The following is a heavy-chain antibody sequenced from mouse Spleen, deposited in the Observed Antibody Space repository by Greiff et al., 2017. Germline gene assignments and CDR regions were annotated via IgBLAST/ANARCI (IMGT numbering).Heavy chain of an antibody. D-gene: IGHD2-10*02. J-gene: IGHJ4*01. CDR3: ARSGYGNAMDY. CDR1: GYTFTSYT. CDR2: INPSSGYT. Sequence: VKLQQSGAELARPGASVKMSCKASGYTFTSYTMHWVKQRPGQGLEWIGYINPSSGYTKYNQKFKDKATLTADKSSSTAYMQLSSLTSEDSAVYYCARSGYGNAMDYWGQGTSVTVSS. V-gene: IGHV1-4*01.